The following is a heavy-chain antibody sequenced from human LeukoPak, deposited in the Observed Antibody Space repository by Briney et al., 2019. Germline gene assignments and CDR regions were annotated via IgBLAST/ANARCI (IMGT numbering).Heavy chain of an antibody. D-gene: IGHD6-25*01. CDR2: TYYRSKWYY. V-gene: IGHV6-1*01. Sequence: QTLSLTCAISGDTVSSNTAAWNWIRLSPSRGLEWLGRTYYRSKWYYDYATSVKSRIIINPDTSKNQFSLQLNSVTPEDTAVYFCARESQRSRLDYWGQGTLVTVSS. J-gene: IGHJ4*02. CDR3: ARESQRSRLDY. CDR1: GDTVSSNTAA.